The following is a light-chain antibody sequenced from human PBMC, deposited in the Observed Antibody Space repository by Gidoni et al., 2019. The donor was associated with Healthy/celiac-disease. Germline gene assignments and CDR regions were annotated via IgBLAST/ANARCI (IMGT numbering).Light chain of an antibody. CDR1: KLGDKY. CDR3: QAWDSSTVV. CDR2: QDS. J-gene: IGLJ2*01. V-gene: IGLV3-1*01. Sequence: SYELTQPPSVSVSPGQTARITCSGDKLGDKYACWYQQKPGHSPVLVIYQDSKRPSWIPELFSGSNSGNTATLTISGTQAMDEADYYCQAWDSSTVVFGGGTKLTVL.